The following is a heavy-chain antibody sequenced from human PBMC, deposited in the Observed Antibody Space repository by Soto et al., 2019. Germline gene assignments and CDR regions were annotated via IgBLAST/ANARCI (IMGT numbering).Heavy chain of an antibody. Sequence: ASVEVSCKXSGYTFINYGVGGVREGPGQGLEWMGWISAYNGDKKYAQNVQGRVTLTTDTSTSTAYMEMRTLRSDDTAPYYCVRDGPHIPAVGDVWGQGTTVTVSS. J-gene: IGHJ6*02. V-gene: IGHV1-18*01. CDR3: VRDGPHIPAVGDV. CDR1: GYTFINYG. CDR2: ISAYNGDK. D-gene: IGHD6-13*01.